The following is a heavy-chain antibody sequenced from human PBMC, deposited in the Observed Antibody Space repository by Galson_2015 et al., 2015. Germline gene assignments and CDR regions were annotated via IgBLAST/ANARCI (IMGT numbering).Heavy chain of an antibody. CDR2: IKPDGSDR. J-gene: IGHJ6*02. D-gene: IGHD3-16*02. Sequence: SLRLSCAASEFTFTNYWMNWVRQAPGKGLEWSANIKPDGSDRYYVDSVKGRFTISRDNAKNSLYLQMNSLRAEDTAVYYCARDFIAAGGLDVWGQGTTVTVS. CDR1: EFTFTNYW. V-gene: IGHV3-7*03. CDR3: ARDFIAAGGLDV.